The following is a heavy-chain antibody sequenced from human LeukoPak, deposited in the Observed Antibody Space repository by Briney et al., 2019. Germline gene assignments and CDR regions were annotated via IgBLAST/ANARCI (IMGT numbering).Heavy chain of an antibody. CDR2: IHYTGAT. CDR3: ARGNILTGYCFDF. CDR1: GGSITGYY. Sequence: SETLSLTCAVYGGSITGYYWSWIRQTPGRGLEWVGEIHYTGATSYNPSLKSRATISTDTSKNQFSLRLSSVTAADTAVYYCARGNILTGYCFDFWGQGALVAVSS. J-gene: IGHJ4*02. D-gene: IGHD3-9*01. V-gene: IGHV4-34*01.